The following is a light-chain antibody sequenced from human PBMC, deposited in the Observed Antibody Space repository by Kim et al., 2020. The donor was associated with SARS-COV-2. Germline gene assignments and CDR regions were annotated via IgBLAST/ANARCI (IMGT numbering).Light chain of an antibody. CDR3: SSYTSSSTYV. V-gene: IGLV2-14*03. Sequence: GQSITISCTGTSSDVGGYNYVSWYQQHPGKAPELMIYDVSNRPSGVSNRFSGSKSGNTASLTISGLQAEDEADYYCSSYTSSSTYVFGTGTKVTVL. CDR1: SSDVGGYNY. CDR2: DVS. J-gene: IGLJ1*01.